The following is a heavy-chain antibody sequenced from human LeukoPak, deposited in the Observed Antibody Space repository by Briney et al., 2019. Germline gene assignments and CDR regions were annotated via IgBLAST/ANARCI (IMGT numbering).Heavy chain of an antibody. CDR2: IIPIFGTA. J-gene: IGHJ6*03. D-gene: IGHD1-1*01. V-gene: IGHV1-69*06. Sequence: SVKVSCKASGGTFSSYAISWVRQAPGQGLEWMGGIIPIFGTANYAQKFQGRATITADKSTSTAYMELSSLRSEDTAVYYCARAPTGTTGYYYYYYMDVWGKGTTVTVSS. CDR1: GGTFSSYA. CDR3: ARAPTGTTGYYYYYYMDV.